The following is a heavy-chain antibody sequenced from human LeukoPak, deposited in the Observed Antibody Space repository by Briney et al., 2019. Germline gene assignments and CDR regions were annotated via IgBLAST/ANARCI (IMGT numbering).Heavy chain of an antibody. D-gene: IGHD3-10*01. Sequence: GGSLRLSCAASGFIFNSYGMHWVRQAPGKGLEWVAFIRYDGSNKYYAESVKGRFTISRDNTLYLQMNSLRAEDTVVYFCAKDHQPNMLRGDRPQGWGQGTLVTVSS. V-gene: IGHV3-30*02. J-gene: IGHJ4*02. CDR3: AKDHQPNMLRGDRPQG. CDR1: GFIFNSYG. CDR2: IRYDGSNK.